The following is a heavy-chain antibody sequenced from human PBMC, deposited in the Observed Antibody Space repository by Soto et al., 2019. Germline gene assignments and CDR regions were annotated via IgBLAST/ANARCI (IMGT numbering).Heavy chain of an antibody. Sequence: QVHLQESGPGLVKPSETLSLTCTVSGDSISGYYWSWIRQPPGKGLEWIGYIYHTGSTNHNPPLQSRVTXXVXTXXNQFSLKLSSVTAADTAVYYFARVANDYDSSAFDIFGQGTMVSVSS. CDR1: GDSISGYY. V-gene: IGHV4-59*01. D-gene: IGHD3-22*01. J-gene: IGHJ3*02. CDR3: ARVANDYDSSAFDI. CDR2: IYHTGST.